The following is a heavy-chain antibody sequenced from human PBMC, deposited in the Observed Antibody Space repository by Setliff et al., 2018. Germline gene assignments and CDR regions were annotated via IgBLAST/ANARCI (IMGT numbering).Heavy chain of an antibody. V-gene: IGHV3-23*01. D-gene: IGHD1-7*01. Sequence: PGGSLRLSCAASGFTFSNYAMNWVRQAPGKGLEWVSVISDSGGTTYYADSVKGRFTISRDNSKNTLYLQMNSLRAEDTAVYYCAKKLPGVRYFDSCGQGTLVTVSS. CDR1: GFTFSNYA. CDR3: AKKLPGVRYFDS. J-gene: IGHJ4*02. CDR2: ISDSGGTT.